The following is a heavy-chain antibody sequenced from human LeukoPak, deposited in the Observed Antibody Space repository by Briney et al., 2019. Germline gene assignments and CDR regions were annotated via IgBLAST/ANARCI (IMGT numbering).Heavy chain of an antibody. J-gene: IGHJ4*02. CDR3: ARVGLRLTTYFDY. CDR2: IIPIFGTA. V-gene: IGHV1-69*13. Sequence: SVKVSCKVSGGTFSSYAISWVRQAPGQGLEWMGGIIPIFGTANYAQKFQGRVTITADESTSTAYMELSSLRSEDTAVYYCARVGLRLTTYFDYWGQGTLVTVSS. D-gene: IGHD5-12*01. CDR1: GGTFSSYA.